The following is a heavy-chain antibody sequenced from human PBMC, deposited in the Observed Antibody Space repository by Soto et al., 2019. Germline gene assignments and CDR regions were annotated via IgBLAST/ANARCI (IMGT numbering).Heavy chain of an antibody. CDR3: ARLLRYFDWLSENFDY. CDR1: GFTFSDYY. D-gene: IGHD3-9*01. J-gene: IGHJ4*02. V-gene: IGHV4-38-2*01. Sequence: QVQLVESGGGLVKPGGSLRLSCAASGFTFSDYYMSWIRQAPGKGLEWIGSIYYSGSTYYNPSLKSRVTISVDTSKNQFSLKLSSVTAADTAVYYCARLLRYFDWLSENFDYWGQGTLVTVSS. CDR2: IYYSGST.